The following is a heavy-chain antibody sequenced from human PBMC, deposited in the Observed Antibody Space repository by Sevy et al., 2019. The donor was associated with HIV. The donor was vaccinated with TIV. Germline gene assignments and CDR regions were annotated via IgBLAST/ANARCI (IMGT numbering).Heavy chain of an antibody. V-gene: IGHV3-7*01. CDR3: ARDYS. Sequence: GGSPRLSCGASGFIFNSYWMTWVRQAPGKGLEWVATIKQDRSEKYYVDSVKGRFTISRDNVKNSVHLQMSSLRVEDTAMYYCARDYSWGQGTQVTVSS. CDR2: IKQDRSEK. CDR1: GFIFNSYW. J-gene: IGHJ4*02.